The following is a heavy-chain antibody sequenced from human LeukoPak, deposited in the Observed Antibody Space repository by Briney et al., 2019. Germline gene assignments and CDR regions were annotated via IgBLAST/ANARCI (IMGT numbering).Heavy chain of an antibody. V-gene: IGHV1-69*02. D-gene: IGHD6-19*01. CDR3: ARGSYSSGWYADY. CDR1: GGTFSSYT. J-gene: IGHJ4*02. CDR2: IIPILGIA. Sequence: SVKVSCKASGGTFSSYTISWVRQAPGQGLEWMGRIIPILGIANYAQKFQGRVTVTADKSTSTAYMELSSLRSEDTAVYYCARGSYSSGWYADYWGQGTLVTVSS.